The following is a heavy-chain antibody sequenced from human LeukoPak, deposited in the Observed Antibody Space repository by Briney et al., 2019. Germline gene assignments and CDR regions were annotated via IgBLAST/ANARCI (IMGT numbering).Heavy chain of an antibody. D-gene: IGHD3-10*01. CDR3: ARGLWFGEFIPNGMDV. CDR1: GYTFTSYG. J-gene: IGHJ6*04. V-gene: IGHV1-18*04. CDR2: ISAYNGNT. Sequence: ASVKVSCKAPGYTFTSYGISWVRQAPGQGLEWMGWISAYNGNTNYAQKLQGRVTMTTDTSTSTAYMELRSLRSDDTAVYYCARGLWFGEFIPNGMDVWGKGTTVTVSS.